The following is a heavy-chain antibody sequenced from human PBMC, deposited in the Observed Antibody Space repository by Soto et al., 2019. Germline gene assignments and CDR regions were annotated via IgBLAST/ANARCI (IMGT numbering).Heavy chain of an antibody. J-gene: IGHJ6*02. Sequence: ASVKVSCKASGGTFSSYAISWVRQAPGQGLEWMGGIIPIFGTANYAQKFQGRVTITADESTSTAYMELGSLRSEDTAVYYCARSMVRGVIRPDYYYYGMDVWGQGTTVTVSS. V-gene: IGHV1-69*13. CDR1: GGTFSSYA. D-gene: IGHD3-10*01. CDR3: ARSMVRGVIRPDYYYYGMDV. CDR2: IIPIFGTA.